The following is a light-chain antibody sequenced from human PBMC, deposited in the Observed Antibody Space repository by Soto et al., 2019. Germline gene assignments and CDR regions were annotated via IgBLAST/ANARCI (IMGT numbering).Light chain of an antibody. J-gene: IGKJ5*01. CDR2: DAS. Sequence: IEMTQSTSSLSASVGDRVTITCQASQDICNYLNWYQQKPGKAPNLLIYDASILKTGVPSRFSGSGFGTDFTFTISSLQPEDFATYYCQHYYNLPIAFGQGTRLAI. CDR1: QDICNY. V-gene: IGKV1-33*01. CDR3: QHYYNLPIA.